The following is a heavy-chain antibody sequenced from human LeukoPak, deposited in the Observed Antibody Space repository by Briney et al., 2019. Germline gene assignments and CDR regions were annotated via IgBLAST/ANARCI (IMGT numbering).Heavy chain of an antibody. CDR1: GGSISSYY. CDR3: ARESDYYDSSGYYSPWFDP. Sequence: PSETLSLTCTVSGGSISSYYWSWIRQPPGKGLEWIGYIYYSGGTNYNPSLKSRVTISVDTSKNQFSLKLSSVTAADTAVYYCARESDYYDSSGYYSPWFDPGAREPWSPSPQ. CDR2: IYYSGGT. J-gene: IGHJ5*02. D-gene: IGHD3-22*01. V-gene: IGHV4-59*01.